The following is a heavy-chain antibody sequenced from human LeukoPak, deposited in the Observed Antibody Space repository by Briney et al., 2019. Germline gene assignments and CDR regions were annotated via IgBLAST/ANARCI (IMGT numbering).Heavy chain of an antibody. Sequence: SETLSLTCTVSGVSISSYYWSWIRQPPGKGLEWIGYIYYSGSTNYNPSLKSRVTISVVTSKNQFSLKLSSVTAADTAVYYCGRHIYGSGSYRGFDYWVQGTLVTVSS. CDR2: IYYSGST. CDR1: GVSISSYY. D-gene: IGHD3-10*01. V-gene: IGHV4-59*08. J-gene: IGHJ4*02. CDR3: GRHIYGSGSYRGFDY.